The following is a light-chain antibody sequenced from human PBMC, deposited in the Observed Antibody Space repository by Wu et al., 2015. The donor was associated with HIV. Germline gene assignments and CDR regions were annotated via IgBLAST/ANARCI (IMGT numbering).Light chain of an antibody. CDR1: QSVSSSY. Sequence: ENVLTQSPGTLSLSPGERATLSCRASQSVSSSYLAWYQHRAGQAPRLLIYSASIRATGIPARFSGSGSGTDFTLTISRLEPEDSAVYYCQQYGSSPRLFTFGPGTKVDIK. CDR2: SAS. CDR3: QQYGSSPRLFT. J-gene: IGKJ3*01. V-gene: IGKV3-20*01.